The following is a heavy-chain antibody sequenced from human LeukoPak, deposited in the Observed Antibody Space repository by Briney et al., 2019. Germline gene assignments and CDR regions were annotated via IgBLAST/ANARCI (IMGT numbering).Heavy chain of an antibody. Sequence: SETLSLTCTVSGGSISSGGYYWGWIRQPPGKGLEWIGSKHHSGNIDDNPSLKSRVSISIDTSKNQFSLKLSSVTAADTAVYYCARDSWPEVVRFDYWGQGILVTVSS. D-gene: IGHD1-14*01. J-gene: IGHJ4*02. CDR1: GGSISSGGYY. CDR2: KHHSGNI. CDR3: ARDSWPEVVRFDY. V-gene: IGHV4-39*07.